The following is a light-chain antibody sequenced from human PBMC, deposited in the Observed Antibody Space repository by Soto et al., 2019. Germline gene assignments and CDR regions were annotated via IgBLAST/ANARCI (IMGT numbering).Light chain of an antibody. J-gene: IGKJ4*01. V-gene: IGKV3-15*01. Sequence: ETVMTQSASTLSLSPGERATLSWGASQSVSSKLVWYQQKPGQAPRFLIYGASTRATGIPARFRGSGSGTEFTLTIDSLQSEDFAVYYCQQYNDWPPAFGGGTKVDIK. CDR2: GAS. CDR1: QSVSSK. CDR3: QQYNDWPPA.